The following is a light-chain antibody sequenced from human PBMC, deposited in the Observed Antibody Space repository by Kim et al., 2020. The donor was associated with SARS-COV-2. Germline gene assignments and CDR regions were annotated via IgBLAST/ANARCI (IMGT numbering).Light chain of an antibody. V-gene: IGLV3-1*01. Sequence: SYELTQPPSVSVSPGQTASITCSGDKLGDKYAFWYQQRSGQSPVLVIYQDSKRPSGITARFSGSNSGNTATLTISGTQPMDEADYYCQAWDSSTWVFGGGTQLTVL. CDR3: QAWDSSTWV. CDR1: KLGDKY. CDR2: QDS. J-gene: IGLJ3*02.